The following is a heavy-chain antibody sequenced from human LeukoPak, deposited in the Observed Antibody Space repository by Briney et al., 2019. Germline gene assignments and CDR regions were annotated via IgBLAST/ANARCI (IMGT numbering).Heavy chain of an antibody. J-gene: IGHJ4*02. CDR3: ITTTFYYGGKGY. CDR2: IKSQNDGGTI. D-gene: IGHD2/OR15-2a*01. CDR1: GFTFSNAW. V-gene: IGHV3-15*01. Sequence: GGSLRLSCAASGFTFSNAWMSWVRQAPGKELEWVGRIKSQNDGGTIDYGAPVKGRFTISRDDSKNTLYVQMNSLKIEDTAVHYCITTTFYYGGKGYWGQGTLVIVSS.